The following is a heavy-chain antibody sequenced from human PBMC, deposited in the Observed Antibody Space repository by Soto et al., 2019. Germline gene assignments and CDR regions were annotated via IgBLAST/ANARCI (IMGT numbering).Heavy chain of an antibody. V-gene: IGHV3-23*01. Sequence: GGSLRLSCAASGFTFSSYAMSWVRQAPGKGLEWVSAISGSGGSTYYADSVKGRFTISRDNSKNTLYLQMNSPRAEDTAVYYCAKDRVGVVVPAAILNWFDPWGQGTLVTVSS. CDR1: GFTFSSYA. D-gene: IGHD2-2*01. J-gene: IGHJ5*02. CDR3: AKDRVGVVVPAAILNWFDP. CDR2: ISGSGGST.